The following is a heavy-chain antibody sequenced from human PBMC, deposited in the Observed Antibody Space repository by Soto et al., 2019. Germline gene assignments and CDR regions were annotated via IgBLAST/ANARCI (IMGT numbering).Heavy chain of an antibody. J-gene: IGHJ4*02. CDR3: ARDEGPLPFDY. CDR1: GYTFTSYY. Sequence: ASVKISCKASGYTFTSYYMHWVRQAPGQGLEWMGIINPSGGSTSYAQKFQGRVTMTRDTSTSTVYMELSSLRSEDTAVYYCARDEGPLPFDYLGQGTLVTVSS. CDR2: INPSGGST. V-gene: IGHV1-46*01.